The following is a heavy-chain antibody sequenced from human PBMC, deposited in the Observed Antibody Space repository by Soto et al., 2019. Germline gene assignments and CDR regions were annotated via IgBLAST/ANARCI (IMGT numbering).Heavy chain of an antibody. J-gene: IGHJ4*02. CDR2: IIPIFGTP. V-gene: IGHV1-69*01. CDR3: TKDIRRNGDYGPHYFDY. Sequence: QVQLVQSGAEVKKPGSSVKVSCKASGGTFSGYTVNWVRQAPGQGLEWMGGIIPIFGTPDYAQNFQGRVTITADASTGTVSMELSSLRSEDTAVYYCTKDIRRNGDYGPHYFDYWGQGTLVTVSS. CDR1: GGTFSGYT. D-gene: IGHD2-21*02.